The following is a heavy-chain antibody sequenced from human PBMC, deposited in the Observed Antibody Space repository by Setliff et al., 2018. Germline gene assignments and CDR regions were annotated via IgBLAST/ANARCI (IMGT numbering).Heavy chain of an antibody. Sequence: GGSLRLSCAASGFSLSSYWMSWVRQAPGKGLEWVANIKQDGSEKYYVDTVKGRFTISRDNARNSLYLQMNSLRAEDTAVYFCGRWLQWVDYWGQGALVTVSS. CDR2: IKQDGSEK. J-gene: IGHJ4*02. CDR3: GRWLQWVDY. V-gene: IGHV3-7*01. CDR1: GFSLSSYW. D-gene: IGHD5-18*01.